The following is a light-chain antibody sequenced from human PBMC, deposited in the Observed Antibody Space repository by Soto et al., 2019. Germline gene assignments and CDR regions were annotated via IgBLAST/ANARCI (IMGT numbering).Light chain of an antibody. Sequence: EIVMTQSPATLSESPVERATLSCRASQSVSSNLAWYQQKRGQAPRLLIYGTSTRATGIPARFSRSGSGTEFTLNLSSLQSEDFAVYYCQQYNKWPLTFGGGTKVEIK. CDR1: QSVSSN. J-gene: IGKJ4*01. V-gene: IGKV3-15*01. CDR3: QQYNKWPLT. CDR2: GTS.